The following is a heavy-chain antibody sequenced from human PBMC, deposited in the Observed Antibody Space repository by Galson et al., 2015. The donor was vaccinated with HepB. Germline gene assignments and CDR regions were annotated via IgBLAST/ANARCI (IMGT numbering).Heavy chain of an antibody. V-gene: IGHV3-30*04. Sequence: SLRLSCAASGFTFSSYAMHWVRQAPGKGLEWVAVISYDGSNKYYADSVKGRFTISRDNSKSTLYLQMNSLRAEDTAVYYCARDREYGSYFDYWGQGTLVTVSS. D-gene: IGHD3-10*01. CDR2: ISYDGSNK. CDR1: GFTFSSYA. J-gene: IGHJ4*02. CDR3: ARDREYGSYFDY.